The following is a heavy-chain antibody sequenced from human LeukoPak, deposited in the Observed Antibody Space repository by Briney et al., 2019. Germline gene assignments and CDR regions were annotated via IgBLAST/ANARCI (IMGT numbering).Heavy chain of an antibody. CDR2: INPNSGGT. D-gene: IGHD3-3*01. CDR1: GYTFTGYY. V-gene: IGHV1-2*02. CDR3: ARGGGYYDFWSGYYPF. J-gene: IGHJ4*02. Sequence: ASVKVSCKASGYTFTGYYMHWVRQAPGQGLEWMGWINPNSGGTNYAQKLQGRVTMTTDTSTSTAYMELRSLRSDDTAVYYCARGGGYYDFWSGYYPFWGQGTLVTVSS.